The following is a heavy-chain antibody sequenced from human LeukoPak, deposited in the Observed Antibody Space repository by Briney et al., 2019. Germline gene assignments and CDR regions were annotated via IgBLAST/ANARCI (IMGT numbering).Heavy chain of an antibody. CDR2: IYYSGTT. V-gene: IGHV4-59*01. CDR1: GASISSFY. CDR3: ARGARAPDI. Sequence: SETLSLTCTVSGASISSFYWTWIRQPPRKGLEWIGYIYYSGTTNYNPSLKSRVTISVDTSKNQFSLKLSSVTAADTAVYYCARGARAPDIWGQGTMVTVSS. D-gene: IGHD4/OR15-4a*01. J-gene: IGHJ3*02.